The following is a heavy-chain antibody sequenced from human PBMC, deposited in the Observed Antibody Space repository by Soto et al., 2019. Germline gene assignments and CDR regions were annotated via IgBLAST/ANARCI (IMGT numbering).Heavy chain of an antibody. J-gene: IGHJ4*02. CDR1: GFTFSNYV. V-gene: IGHV3-7*01. D-gene: IGHD3-9*01. Sequence: VQLVESGGAVVQPGESLRLSCAASGFTFSNYVMTWVRQAPGKGLEWVATIKHDGSKKYYVDSVKGRFTISRDNAKNTLHLQKNAQGAEDAAVYDWAIGDWVDCWGQGALVTVSS. CDR3: AIGDWVDC. CDR2: IKHDGSKK.